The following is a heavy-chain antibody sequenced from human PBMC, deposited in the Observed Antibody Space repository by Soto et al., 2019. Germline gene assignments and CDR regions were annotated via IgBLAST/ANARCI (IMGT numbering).Heavy chain of an antibody. V-gene: IGHV5-51*01. D-gene: IGHD2-15*01. J-gene: IGHJ3*02. CDR2: IYPDDSDT. Sequence: PGESLKISCKASGYSFTNYWIAWVRQVPGKGLEWMGIIYPDDSDTRYNPTFQGHVTISADKSISTAYLQWSSLKASDTAMYYCARATGGFDIWGQGTMVTVSS. CDR1: GYSFTNYW. CDR3: ARATGGFDI.